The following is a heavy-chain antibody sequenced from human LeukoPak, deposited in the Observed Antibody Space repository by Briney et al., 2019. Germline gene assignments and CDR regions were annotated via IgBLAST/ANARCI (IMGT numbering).Heavy chain of an antibody. V-gene: IGHV4-61*08. J-gene: IGHJ4*02. CDR1: GGSVSSGGYY. D-gene: IGHD3-10*01. Sequence: PSETLSLTCTVSGGSVSSGGYYWNWIRQPPGKGLECLGYMYYDGASSYNPSLKSRVTISIDSSKNQFSLRLSSVTAADTAVYYCARGRDNYGSGDSWGQGILVTVSS. CDR3: ARGRDNYGSGDS. CDR2: MYYDGAS.